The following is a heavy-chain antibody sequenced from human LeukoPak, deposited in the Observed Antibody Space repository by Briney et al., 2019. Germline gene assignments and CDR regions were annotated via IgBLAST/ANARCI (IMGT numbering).Heavy chain of an antibody. CDR2: ISGSGGST. V-gene: IGHV3-23*01. Sequence: GGSLRLSCAASGFTFSSYAMSWARQAPGKGLEWVSAISGSGGSTYYADSVKGRFTISRDNSKNTLYLQMNSLRAEDTAVYYCAKDKGPRGILFDYWGQGTLVTVSS. J-gene: IGHJ4*02. CDR3: AKDKGPRGILFDY. D-gene: IGHD3-16*01. CDR1: GFTFSSYA.